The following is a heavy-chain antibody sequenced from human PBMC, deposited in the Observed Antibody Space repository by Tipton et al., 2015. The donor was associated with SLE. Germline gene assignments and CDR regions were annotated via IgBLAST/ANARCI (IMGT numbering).Heavy chain of an antibody. D-gene: IGHD1-26*01. V-gene: IGHV3-72*01. J-gene: IGHJ3*02. Sequence: SLRLSCAASGFTFSDHYMDWVRQAPGKGLEWVGRTRNKANSYTTEYATSVKGRFTISRDDSKNSLYLQMNSLKTEDTAVYYCVREKIVGANDAFDIWGQGTMVTVSS. CDR2: TRNKANSYTT. CDR1: GFTFSDHY. CDR3: VREKIVGANDAFDI.